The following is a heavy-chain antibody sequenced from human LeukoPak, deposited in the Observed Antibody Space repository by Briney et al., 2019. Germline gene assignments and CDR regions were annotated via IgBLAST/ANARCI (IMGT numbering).Heavy chain of an antibody. CDR3: ARDCSGGSCYGAFDI. CDR1: GASIRSGDYY. CDR2: IYDSGST. Sequence: SETLSLTCTVSGASIRSGDYYWSWIRQPPGKGLEWIGYIYDSGSTYYNPSLKGRITISVDTSKNRFSLKLSSVTATDTAVYYCARDCSGGSCYGAFDIWGQGTMVTVSS. J-gene: IGHJ3*02. D-gene: IGHD2-15*01. V-gene: IGHV4-30-4*01.